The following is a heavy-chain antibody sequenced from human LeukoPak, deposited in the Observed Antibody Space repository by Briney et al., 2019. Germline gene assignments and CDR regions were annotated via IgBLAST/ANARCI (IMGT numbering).Heavy chain of an antibody. D-gene: IGHD3-16*02. J-gene: IGHJ4*02. Sequence: SQTLSLTCAVSGGSISSGGYSWSWIRQPPGKGLEWIGYIYHSGSTYYNPSLESRVTISVDRSKNQFSLKLSSVTAADTAVYYCARARGMITFGGVIVIHPYYFDYWGQGTLVTVSP. V-gene: IGHV4-30-2*01. CDR3: ARARGMITFGGVIVIHPYYFDY. CDR1: GGSISSGGYS. CDR2: IYHSGST.